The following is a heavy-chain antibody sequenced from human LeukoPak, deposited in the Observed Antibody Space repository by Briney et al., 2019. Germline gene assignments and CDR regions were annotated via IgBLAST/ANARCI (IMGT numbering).Heavy chain of an antibody. V-gene: IGHV1-2*02. CDR3: ARDGVSGLIAADY. D-gene: IGHD6-13*01. CDR2: INPNSGGT. J-gene: IGHJ4*02. CDR1: GYTFTGYY. Sequence: GASVKVSCKASGYTFTGYYMHWVRQAPGQGLEGMGWINPNSGGTNYARKFQGRVNMTRDTSISTAYMELSRLRADDTAVYYCARDGVSGLIAADYWGQGTLVTVSS.